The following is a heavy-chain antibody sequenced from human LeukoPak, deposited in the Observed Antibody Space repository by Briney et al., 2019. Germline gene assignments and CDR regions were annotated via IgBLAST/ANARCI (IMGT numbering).Heavy chain of an antibody. V-gene: IGHV4-4*07. CDR2: IYTSGST. J-gene: IGHJ6*02. Sequence: SETLSLTCTVSGGSISSYYWSWIRQPAGKGLEWIGRIYTSGSTNYNPPLKSRVTMSVDTSKNQFSLKLSSVSAADTVVYYCASSYYYDSSGYYPAHYYYYGMDVWGQGTTVTVSS. D-gene: IGHD3-22*01. CDR1: GGSISSYY. CDR3: ASSYYYDSSGYYPAHYYYYGMDV.